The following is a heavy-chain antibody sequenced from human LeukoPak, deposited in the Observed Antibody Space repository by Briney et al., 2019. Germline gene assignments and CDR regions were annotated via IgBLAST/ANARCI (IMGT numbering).Heavy chain of an antibody. D-gene: IGHD3-16*02. Sequence: SETLSLTCAVYGGSYSGYYWSWIRQPPGKGLEWIGEINHSGSTNYNPSLKSRVTISVDTSKNQFSLKLSSVTAADTAVYYCTQEVIGSDYWGQGTLVTVSS. CDR3: TQEVIGSDY. CDR1: GGSYSGYY. V-gene: IGHV4-34*01. CDR2: INHSGST. J-gene: IGHJ4*02.